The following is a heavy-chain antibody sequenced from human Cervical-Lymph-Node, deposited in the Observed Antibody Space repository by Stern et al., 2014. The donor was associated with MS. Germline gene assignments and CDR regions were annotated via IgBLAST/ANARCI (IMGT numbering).Heavy chain of an antibody. CDR3: ARPPTRRSSNDPNFGLDV. CDR1: GYTFSKNW. J-gene: IGHJ6*02. V-gene: IGHV5-51*03. Sequence: EDQLVESGAEVKKPRDSLKISCKGSGYTFSKNWIAWVRQMPGKGLEWMGIIYPGDSDTRYSPSFPGQVTMSADKSINTAYPQWNSLKAPDPAIYYCARPPTRRSSNDPNFGLDVWGQGTTVTVSS. CDR2: IYPGDSDT. D-gene: IGHD6-6*01.